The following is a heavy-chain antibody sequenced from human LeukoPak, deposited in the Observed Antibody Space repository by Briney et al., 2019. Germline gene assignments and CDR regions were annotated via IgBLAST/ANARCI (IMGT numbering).Heavy chain of an antibody. CDR2: IKQDGSEK. D-gene: IGHD1-26*01. V-gene: IGHV3-7*03. CDR1: GFTFDDYA. Sequence: PGGSLRLSCAASGFTFDDYAMDWVRQAPGKGLQWVAKIKQDGSEKYYVDSVKGRFTISRDNAENSLYLQMNSLRVEDTAVYYCAARSSGNPYFWGQGTLVTVSS. J-gene: IGHJ4*02. CDR3: AARSSGNPYF.